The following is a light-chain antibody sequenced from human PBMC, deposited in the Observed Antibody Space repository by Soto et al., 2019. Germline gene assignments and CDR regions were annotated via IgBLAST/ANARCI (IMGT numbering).Light chain of an antibody. CDR3: QQYGSSLRT. J-gene: IGKJ1*01. CDR1: QTVSRS. CDR2: GAS. Sequence: EVLLTQSPATLSVSPGERATLSCRASQTVSRSLAWYQQKPGQAPRLLIYGASSRATGIPDRFSGSGSGTDFTLTISRLEPEDFAVYYCQQYGSSLRTFGQGTKVDIK. V-gene: IGKV3-20*01.